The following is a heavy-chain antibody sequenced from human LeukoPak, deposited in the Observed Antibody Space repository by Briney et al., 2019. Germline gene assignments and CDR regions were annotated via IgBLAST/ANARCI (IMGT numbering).Heavy chain of an antibody. CDR3: AKAEGYSYGDFDY. CDR1: GFTFSSYG. CDR2: IRYDGSNK. D-gene: IGHD5-18*01. V-gene: IGHV3-30*02. Sequence: GGSLRLSCAASGFTFSSYGMHWVRQAPGKGLEWVAFIRYDGSNKYYADSVKGRFTISRDNSKNTLYLQMNSLIAEDTAVYYCAKAEGYSYGDFDYWGQGTLVTVSS. J-gene: IGHJ4*02.